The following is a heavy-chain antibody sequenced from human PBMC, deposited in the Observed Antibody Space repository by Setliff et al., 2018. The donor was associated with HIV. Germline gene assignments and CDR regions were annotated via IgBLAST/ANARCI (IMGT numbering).Heavy chain of an antibody. CDR1: GFTFSTYS. CDR2: ITASGGST. CDR3: AFRGFGDSLSWFPLRY. D-gene: IGHD3-10*01. Sequence: GGSLRLSCAASGFTFSTYSMNWVRQAPGKGLEWVSAITASGGSTYYADSVKGRFTISRDNSKNTLYLQMNSLRAEDTAVYYCAFRGFGDSLSWFPLRYWGQGTLVTVSS. J-gene: IGHJ4*02. V-gene: IGHV3-23*01.